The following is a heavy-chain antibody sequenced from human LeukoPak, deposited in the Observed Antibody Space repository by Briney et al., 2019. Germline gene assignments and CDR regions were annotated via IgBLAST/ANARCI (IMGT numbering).Heavy chain of an antibody. V-gene: IGHV6-1*01. CDR1: GDTVSSNTAT. D-gene: IGHD1-14*01. CDR3: ARRPPAPTNAFDI. Sequence: SQTLSLTCDISGDTVSSNTATRNWIRQSPSRGLEWLGRTYYRSKWYNDYAVSVKSRITINTDTSKNQFSLQLNSVTPEDTAVYYCARRPPAPTNAFDIWGQGTMVTVSS. J-gene: IGHJ3*02. CDR2: TYYRSKWYN.